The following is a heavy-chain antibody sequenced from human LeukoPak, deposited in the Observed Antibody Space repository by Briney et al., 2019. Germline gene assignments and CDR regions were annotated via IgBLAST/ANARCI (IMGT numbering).Heavy chain of an antibody. D-gene: IGHD3-3*01. CDR3: ARDGTIFGVVITYDAFDI. Sequence: GGSLRLSCAASGFTFSSYWMSWVRQAPGKGLEWVANIKQDGSEKYYVDSVKGRFTISRDNAKNSLYLQMNSLRAEDTAVYYCARDGTIFGVVITYDAFDIWGQGTMVTVSS. CDR1: GFTFSSYW. J-gene: IGHJ3*02. V-gene: IGHV3-7*01. CDR2: IKQDGSEK.